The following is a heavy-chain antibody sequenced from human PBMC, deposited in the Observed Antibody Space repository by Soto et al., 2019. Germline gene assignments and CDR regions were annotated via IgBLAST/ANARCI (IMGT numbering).Heavy chain of an antibody. Sequence: QVQLVQSGAEVKKPGSSVKVSCKASGVTFSRQDMRWVRQAPGQGLEGMGGIIPIFGTPQYAEKFQDRVTITADESTSTAYMELSSLTSEDTAVYYCATNEGRDGYSFDYWGQGTLVTVSS. V-gene: IGHV1-69*01. CDR3: ATNEGRDGYSFDY. D-gene: IGHD5-12*01. CDR1: GVTFSRQD. J-gene: IGHJ4*02. CDR2: IIPIFGTP.